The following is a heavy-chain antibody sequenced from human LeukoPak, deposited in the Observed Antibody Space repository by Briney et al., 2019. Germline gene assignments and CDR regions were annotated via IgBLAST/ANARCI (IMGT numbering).Heavy chain of an antibody. D-gene: IGHD1-26*01. Sequence: PGGSLRLSRAASRFTFSSSAMSWVRQAPGKGLEWVSGITYSGGSTHYADSVKGRFTISRDNSKNTLYLQMNSLRAEDTAAYYCAKGGSGNFPFDYWGQGTLVTVSS. V-gene: IGHV3-23*01. CDR1: RFTFSSSA. CDR3: AKGGSGNFPFDY. J-gene: IGHJ4*02. CDR2: ITYSGGST.